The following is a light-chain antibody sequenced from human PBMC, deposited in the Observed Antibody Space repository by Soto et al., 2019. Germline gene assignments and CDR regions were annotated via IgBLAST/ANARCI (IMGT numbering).Light chain of an antibody. CDR3: QQYESLPPR. CDR1: QGINNY. V-gene: IGKV1-33*01. Sequence: DIPMTQSPSSLSASVGDRVTITCQASQGINNYLNWYQQKSGKPPKLLIYDASNLEAGVPSRFSGSGSGTDFILSITSLQPEDVATYYCQQYESLPPRFGPGTTVEIK. J-gene: IGKJ3*01. CDR2: DAS.